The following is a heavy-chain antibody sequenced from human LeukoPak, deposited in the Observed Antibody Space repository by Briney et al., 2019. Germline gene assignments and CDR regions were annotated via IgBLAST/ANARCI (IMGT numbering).Heavy chain of an antibody. CDR1: GYTFTSYY. CDR2: INPSGGST. J-gene: IGHJ4*02. D-gene: IGHD2-2*01. Sequence: ASVKVSCKAYGYTFTSYYMHWVRQAPGQGLEWMGIINPSGGSTSYAQKFQGRVTITTDESTSTAYMELSSLRSEDTAVYYCASRYCSSTSCHSDYWGQGTLVTVSS. CDR3: ASRYCSSTSCHSDY. V-gene: IGHV1-46*01.